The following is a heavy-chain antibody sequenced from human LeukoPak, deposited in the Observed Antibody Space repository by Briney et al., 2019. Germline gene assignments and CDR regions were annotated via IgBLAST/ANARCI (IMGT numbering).Heavy chain of an antibody. CDR3: ARARDASSFDY. CDR2: IYYSGST. D-gene: IGHD5-24*01. CDR1: GGSISSYY. V-gene: IGHV4-59*01. Sequence: SETLSLTCTVSGGSISSYYWSWIRQPPGKGLEWIGYIYYSGSTNYNPSLKSRVTISVDTSKNQVSLKLSSVTAADTAVYYCARARDASSFDYWGQGTLVTVSS. J-gene: IGHJ4*02.